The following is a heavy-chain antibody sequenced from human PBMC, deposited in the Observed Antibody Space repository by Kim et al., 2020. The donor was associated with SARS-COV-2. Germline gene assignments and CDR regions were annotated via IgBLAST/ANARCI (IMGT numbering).Heavy chain of an antibody. J-gene: IGHJ5*02. V-gene: IGHV1-8*01. CDR1: GYTFTSYD. CDR3: ARGRKITIFGLVIIHNWFDP. Sequence: ASVKVSCKASGYTFTSYDINWVRQATGQGLEWMGWMNPNSGNTGYAQKFQGRVTMTRNTSISTAYMELSSLRSEDTAVYYCARGRKITIFGLVIIHNWFDPWGQGTLVTVSS. D-gene: IGHD3-3*01. CDR2: MNPNSGNT.